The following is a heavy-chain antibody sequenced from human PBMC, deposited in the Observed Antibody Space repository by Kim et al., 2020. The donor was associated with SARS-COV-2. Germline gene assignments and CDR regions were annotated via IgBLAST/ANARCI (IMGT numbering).Heavy chain of an antibody. Sequence: GGSLRLSCSASGFIFSNFLMHWVRQVPGKGLEFVSAITSNGGSTSYADSVKGRFTISRDNSKNTLYLQMSSLRAVDTAVYYCAKERNDILTGYPGGMDVWSQGGTVTVSS. CDR1: GFIFSNFL. D-gene: IGHD3-9*01. CDR2: ITSNGGST. CDR3: AKERNDILTGYPGGMDV. V-gene: IGHV3-64D*06. J-gene: IGHJ6*02.